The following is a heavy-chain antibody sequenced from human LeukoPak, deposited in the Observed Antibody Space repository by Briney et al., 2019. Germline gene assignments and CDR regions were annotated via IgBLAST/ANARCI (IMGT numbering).Heavy chain of an antibody. J-gene: IGHJ3*02. Sequence: ASVKVSCKSSGYTFTGCYMHWVRQAPGQGLEWMGWINPNSGGTNYAQKFQGRVTMTRDTSISTAYMELSRLRSDDTAVYYCARAARRELLNAFDIWGQGTMVTVSS. D-gene: IGHD1-26*01. CDR3: ARAARRELLNAFDI. CDR2: INPNSGGT. CDR1: GYTFTGCY. V-gene: IGHV1-2*02.